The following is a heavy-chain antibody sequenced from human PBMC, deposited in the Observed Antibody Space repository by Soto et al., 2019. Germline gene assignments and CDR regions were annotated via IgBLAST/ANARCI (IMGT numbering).Heavy chain of an antibody. D-gene: IGHD6-13*01. J-gene: IGHJ6*02. CDR1: GYTLTELS. CDR3: ATGGGYSSSWNYYYGMEV. Sequence: ASVKVSCKVSGYTLTELSMHWVRQAPGKGLEWMGGFDPEDGETIYAQKFQGRVTMTEDTSTDTAYMELSSLRSEDTAVYYCATGGGYSSSWNYYYGMEVWGQGTTVTVSS. CDR2: FDPEDGET. V-gene: IGHV1-24*01.